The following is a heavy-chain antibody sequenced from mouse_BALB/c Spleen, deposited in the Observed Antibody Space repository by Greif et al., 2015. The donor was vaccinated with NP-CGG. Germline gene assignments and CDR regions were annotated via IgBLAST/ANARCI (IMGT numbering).Heavy chain of an antibody. D-gene: IGHD2-1*01. J-gene: IGHJ1*01. CDR3: ARRGGNYDFDV. CDR2: ISSGGSYT. CDR1: GFTFSSYG. Sequence: EVHLVESGGDLVKPGGSLKLSCAASGFTFSSYGMSWVRQTPDKRLEWVATISSGGSYTYYPDSVKGRFTISRDNARNTLYLQMSSLKSEDTAMYYCARRGGNYDFDVWGAGTTVTVSS. V-gene: IGHV5-6*01.